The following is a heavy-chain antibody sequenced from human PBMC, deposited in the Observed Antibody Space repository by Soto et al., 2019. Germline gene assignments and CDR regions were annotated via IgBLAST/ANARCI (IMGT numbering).Heavy chain of an antibody. D-gene: IGHD3-3*01. V-gene: IGHV3-23*01. CDR2: ISGSAGSI. CDR1: EFTFSSYT. J-gene: IGHJ6*02. Sequence: GGSLRLSCTASEFTFSSYTMSWVRQAPGKWLEWVSSISGSAGSIYYADSVKGRFTVSRDNSKATLYLEMNTLRAEDTAVYYCAKGMAILHNYYAMDVWGQGTTVTVSS. CDR3: AKGMAILHNYYAMDV.